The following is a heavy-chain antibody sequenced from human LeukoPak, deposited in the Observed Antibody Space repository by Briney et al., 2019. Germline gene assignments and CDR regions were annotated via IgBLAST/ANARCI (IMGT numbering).Heavy chain of an antibody. CDR3: ARETGTPTVPPEGERRVSHSSGKALNYYYNMDV. Sequence: SETLSLTCTVSGGSISTHYWTWIRQSPGKGLEWIGNIFHSGSTNFNPSLKSRVTISVDASKNQFSLKLSSVTAADTAVYYCARETGTPTVPPEGERRVSHSSGKALNYYYNMDVWGKGTTVTVSS. J-gene: IGHJ6*03. V-gene: IGHV4-59*11. CDR2: IFHSGST. CDR1: GGSISTHY. D-gene: IGHD3-22*01.